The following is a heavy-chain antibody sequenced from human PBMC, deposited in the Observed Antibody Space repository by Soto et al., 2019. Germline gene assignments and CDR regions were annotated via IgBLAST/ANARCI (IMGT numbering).Heavy chain of an antibody. D-gene: IGHD2-21*02. CDR1: GGSISSSNW. J-gene: IGHJ4*02. V-gene: IGHV4-4*02. CDR3: ARQTGAYCGGDCYLYYFDY. Sequence: SSETLSLTCAVSGGSISSSNWWSWVRQPPGKGLEWIGEIYHSGSTNYNPSLKSRVTISVDTSKNQFSLKLSSVTAADTAVYYCARQTGAYCGGDCYLYYFDYWGQGTLVTVSS. CDR2: IYHSGST.